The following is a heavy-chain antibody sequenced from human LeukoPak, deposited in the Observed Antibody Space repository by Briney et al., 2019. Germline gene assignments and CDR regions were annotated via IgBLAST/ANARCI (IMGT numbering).Heavy chain of an antibody. J-gene: IGHJ4*02. V-gene: IGHV1-46*01. D-gene: IGHD3-10*01. CDR1: GYTFTSYY. Sequence: ASVKVSCKASGYTFTSYYMHWVRQAPGQGLEWMGIISPSGGSTSYTQKFQGRVTMTRDTSTSTVYMELSSLRSEDTAVYYCARSGGHAGLDYWGQGTLITVSS. CDR3: ARSGGHAGLDY. CDR2: ISPSGGST.